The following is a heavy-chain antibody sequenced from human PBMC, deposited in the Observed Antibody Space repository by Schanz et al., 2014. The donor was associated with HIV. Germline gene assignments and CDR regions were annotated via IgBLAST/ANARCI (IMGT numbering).Heavy chain of an antibody. Sequence: VQLLESGGGLVQPGGSLRLSCAASGFAFSSSWMHWVRQAPGKGLEWVAVISYDGTNEYYADSVKGRFTVSRDNSKNTLYLQMNSLRAEDTAVYYCAKDLGGFSAYEAYTSGRGYWGQGTLVIVSS. CDR1: GFAFSSSW. V-gene: IGHV3-30*18. CDR3: AKDLGGFSAYEAYTSGRGY. D-gene: IGHD5-12*01. CDR2: ISYDGTNE. J-gene: IGHJ4*02.